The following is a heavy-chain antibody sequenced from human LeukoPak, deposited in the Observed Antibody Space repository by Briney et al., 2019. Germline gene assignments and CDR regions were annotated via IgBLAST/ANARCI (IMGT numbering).Heavy chain of an antibody. V-gene: IGHV4-4*07. J-gene: IGHJ4*02. CDR2: IYPSGST. CDR1: GGSINTYF. CDR3: ARDRYGGIIDS. Sequence: PSETLSLTCTVSGGSINTYFWTWIRQPAGKGLQWIGRIYPSGSTNYSPSLKSRLTMSVDTSNNQFSLKLSSVTAADTVVYYCARDRYGGIIDSWGRGTLVSVSS. D-gene: IGHD1-1*01.